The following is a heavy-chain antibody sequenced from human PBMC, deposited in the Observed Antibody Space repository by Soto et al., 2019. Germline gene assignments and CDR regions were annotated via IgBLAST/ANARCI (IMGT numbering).Heavy chain of an antibody. D-gene: IGHD1-26*01. CDR2: LYYGGST. Sequence: KTSETLSLTCSVSGDSINSDDSFWGWVRQSPGKGLEWIGSLYYGGSTLYNPSLKSRVTISLDTSKNQFSLRLTSVTAADTAIYYCARQLPVGATSWFDPWGQGTLVTVSS. J-gene: IGHJ5*02. CDR1: GDSINSDDSF. V-gene: IGHV4-39*01. CDR3: ARQLPVGATSWFDP.